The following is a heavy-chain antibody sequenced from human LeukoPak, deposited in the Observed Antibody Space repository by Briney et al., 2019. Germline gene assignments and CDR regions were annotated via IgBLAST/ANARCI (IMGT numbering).Heavy chain of an antibody. Sequence: SETLSLTCTVSGGSISSYYWSWIRQPAGKGLEWIGRIYTSGSTNYNPSLKSRVTMSVDTSKNQFSLKLSSVTAADTAVYYCASSFDDYVWGSYRTGDYWGQGTLVTVSS. CDR3: ASSFDDYVWGSYRTGDY. V-gene: IGHV4-4*07. J-gene: IGHJ4*02. D-gene: IGHD3-16*02. CDR2: IYTSGST. CDR1: GGSISSYY.